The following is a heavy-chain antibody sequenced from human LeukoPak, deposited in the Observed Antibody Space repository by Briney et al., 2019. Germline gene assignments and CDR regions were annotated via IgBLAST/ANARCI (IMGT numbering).Heavy chain of an antibody. V-gene: IGHV1-69*13. CDR2: IIPIFGTA. Sequence: SVKVSCKASGGTFSSYAISWVRQAPGQGLEWMGGIIPIFGTANYAQKFQGRVTITADESTSTAYMELSSPRSEDTAVYYCASYIAAAIDAFDIWGQGTMVTVSS. J-gene: IGHJ3*02. D-gene: IGHD6-13*01. CDR1: GGTFSSYA. CDR3: ASYIAAAIDAFDI.